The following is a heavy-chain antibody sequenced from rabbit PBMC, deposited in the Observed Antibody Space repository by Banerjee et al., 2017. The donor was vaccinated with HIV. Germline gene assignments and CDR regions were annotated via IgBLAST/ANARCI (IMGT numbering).Heavy chain of an antibody. Sequence: QEQLEESGGDLVKPEGSLTLTCTASGFSLSNKYVMCWVRQAPGKGLEWIACIYNGDGSTYYASWVNGRFTISRSTSLNTVTLQMTSLTAADTATYFCAKNAGSADNLWGQGTLVTVS. D-gene: IGHD4-2*01. CDR3: AKNAGSADNL. CDR1: GFSLSNKYV. CDR2: IYNGDGST. J-gene: IGHJ4*01. V-gene: IGHV1S47*01.